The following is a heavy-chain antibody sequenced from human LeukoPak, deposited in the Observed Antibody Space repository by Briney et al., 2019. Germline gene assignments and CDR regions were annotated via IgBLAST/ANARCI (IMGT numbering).Heavy chain of an antibody. Sequence: SETLSLTCTVSGGSISTYFWSWIRQPPGKGLEWIGYIYYSGSTNYNPSLKSRVTISLDTSKNQFSLKLSSVTAADTAVYYCARGSGSPYPYYYYMDVWGKGTTVTISS. CDR2: IYYSGST. CDR1: GGSISTYF. J-gene: IGHJ6*03. D-gene: IGHD1-26*01. CDR3: ARGSGSPYPYYYYMDV. V-gene: IGHV4-59*01.